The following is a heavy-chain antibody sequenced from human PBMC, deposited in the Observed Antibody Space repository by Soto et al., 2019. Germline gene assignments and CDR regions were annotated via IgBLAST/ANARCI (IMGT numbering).Heavy chain of an antibody. V-gene: IGHV3-30-3*01. J-gene: IGHJ6*02. CDR2: ISYDGSNK. CDR1: GFIFSSYA. CDR3: ARDGSYSSLRYYGMDV. D-gene: IGHD6-6*01. Sequence: PGGSLRLSCAASGFIFSSYAMSWVRQAPGKGLEWVAVISYDGSNKYYADSVKGRFTISRDNSKNTLYLQMNSLRAEDTAVYYCARDGSYSSLRYYGMDVWGQGTTVTVSS.